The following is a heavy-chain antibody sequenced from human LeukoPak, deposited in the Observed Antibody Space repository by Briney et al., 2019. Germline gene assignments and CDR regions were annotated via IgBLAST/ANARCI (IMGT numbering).Heavy chain of an antibody. D-gene: IGHD1-14*01. CDR1: GFTFTTYW. CDR3: ARSPYNPPYYYYYMDV. J-gene: IGHJ6*03. Sequence: GGSLRLSCAASGFTFTTYWMSWVRQAPGKGLEWVATIKQDGSEKYYVDSVKGRFTISRDNAKNSLYLQMNSLRAEDTAVYYCARSPYNPPYYYYYMDVWGKGTTVTVSS. CDR2: IKQDGSEK. V-gene: IGHV3-7*01.